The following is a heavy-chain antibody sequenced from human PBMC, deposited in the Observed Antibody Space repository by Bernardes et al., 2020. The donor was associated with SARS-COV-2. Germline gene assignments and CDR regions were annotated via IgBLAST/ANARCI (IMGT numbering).Heavy chain of an antibody. CDR2: INPNGGST. D-gene: IGHD6-13*01. V-gene: IGHV1-46*01. CDR3: ARDKNWPHSWTDY. J-gene: IGHJ4*02. CDR1: GYTFTNYY. Sequence: KDACKAAGYTFTNYYMHWVRQAPGQGLEWMGTINPNGGSTSYARQFQGRVTMTRDTSTSTVYMELSSLRSEDTAVYYCARDKNWPHSWTDYWGQGALVTVSS.